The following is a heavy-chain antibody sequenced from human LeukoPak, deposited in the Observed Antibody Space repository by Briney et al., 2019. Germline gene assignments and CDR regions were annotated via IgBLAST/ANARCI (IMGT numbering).Heavy chain of an antibody. D-gene: IGHD2-2*01. J-gene: IGHJ4*02. V-gene: IGHV3-23*01. CDR1: GFTFSSYA. CDR2: ISGSGGST. Sequence: GGSLRLSCAASGFTFSSYAMSWVRQAPVKGLEWVSAISGSGGSTYCADSVKGRFTISRDNSKNTLYLQMNSLRAEDTAVYYCAKGDIVVVLGEPTFDYWGQGTLVTVSS. CDR3: AKGDIVVVLGEPTFDY.